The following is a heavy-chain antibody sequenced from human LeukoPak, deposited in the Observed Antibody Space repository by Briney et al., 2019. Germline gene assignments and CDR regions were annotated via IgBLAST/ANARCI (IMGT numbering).Heavy chain of an antibody. V-gene: IGHV4-59*01. J-gene: IGHJ5*02. CDR1: GGSISSYY. CDR2: IYYSGST. D-gene: IGHD3-10*01. CDR3: VRGPYGSSISNWFDP. Sequence: PSETLSLTCTVSGGSISSYYWSWIRQPPGKGLEWIGYIYYSGSTNYNPSLKSRVTISVDTPNKQFSLNLRSVTAADTAVYYCVRGPYGSSISNWFDPWGQGLLVTVSS.